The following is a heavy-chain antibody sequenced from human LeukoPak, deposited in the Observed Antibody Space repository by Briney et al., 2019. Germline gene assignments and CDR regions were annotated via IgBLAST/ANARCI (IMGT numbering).Heavy chain of an antibody. D-gene: IGHD3-16*02. V-gene: IGHV3-23*01. CDR2: ISGSGGST. J-gene: IGHJ4*02. CDR3: AKYFHDYVWGSYRPKTTLDY. Sequence: GGSLRLSCAASGFTFSIYAMSWVRQAPGKGLEWVSAISGSGGSTYYADSVKGRFTISRDNSKNTLYLQMNSLRAEDTAVYYCAKYFHDYVWGSYRPKTTLDYWGQGTLVTVSS. CDR1: GFTFSIYA.